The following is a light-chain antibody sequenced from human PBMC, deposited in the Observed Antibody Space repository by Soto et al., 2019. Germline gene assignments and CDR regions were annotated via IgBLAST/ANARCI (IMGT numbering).Light chain of an antibody. Sequence: QSVLTQPPSVSAAPGQTVTISCSGRSSNIGNNPVSWYQQLPGTAPKLLIYDNDKRLSGIPDRFSGSKSGTSATLGVTGLQTADEADYYCGTWDDSLSAYVFGTGTKVTVL. J-gene: IGLJ1*01. CDR1: SSNIGNNP. CDR3: GTWDDSLSAYV. CDR2: DND. V-gene: IGLV1-51*01.